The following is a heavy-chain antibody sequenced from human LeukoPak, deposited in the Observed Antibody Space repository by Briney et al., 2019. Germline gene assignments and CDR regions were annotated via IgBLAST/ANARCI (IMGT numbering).Heavy chain of an antibody. CDR3: ARRGILTGPAMGYYFDY. Sequence: PGGSLRLSCAASGFTVSSNYMSWVRQAPGKGLEWVSVIYSGGSTYYADSVKGRFTISRDNSKNTLYLQMNSLRAEDTAVYYCARRGILTGPAMGYYFDYWGQGTLVTVSS. V-gene: IGHV3-53*01. D-gene: IGHD3-9*01. CDR1: GFTVSSNY. J-gene: IGHJ4*02. CDR2: IYSGGST.